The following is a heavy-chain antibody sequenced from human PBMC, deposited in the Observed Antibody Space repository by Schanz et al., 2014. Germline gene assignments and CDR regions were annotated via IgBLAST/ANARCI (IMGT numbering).Heavy chain of an antibody. CDR2: IWYNGSNK. Sequence: QVQLVESGGGVVQPGRSLRLSCAASGFTFSKYGVHWVRQAPGKGLEWVAVIWYNGSNKYYADSVRGRFTISRDNSKNTLYLQMNSLRAEDTAVYYCARDLNRCGGDCYSGWGQGTLVTVSS. V-gene: IGHV3-33*01. J-gene: IGHJ4*02. CDR1: GFTFSKYG. CDR3: ARDLNRCGGDCYSG. D-gene: IGHD2-21*02.